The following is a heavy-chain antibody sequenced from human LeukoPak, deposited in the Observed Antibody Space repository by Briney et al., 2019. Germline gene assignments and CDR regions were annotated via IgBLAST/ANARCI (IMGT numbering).Heavy chain of an antibody. Sequence: SETLSLTCTVSGGSTSAYYWNWIRQPAGKGLEWIGSIYTSGSANYNPSLKSRVTMSVDTSKNQFSLRLSSVTAADTAVYYCARGHYYDFWSGYYQGWFDPWGQGTLVTVSS. J-gene: IGHJ5*02. D-gene: IGHD3-3*01. CDR2: IYTSGSA. CDR3: ARGHYYDFWSGYYQGWFDP. CDR1: GGSTSAYY. V-gene: IGHV4-4*07.